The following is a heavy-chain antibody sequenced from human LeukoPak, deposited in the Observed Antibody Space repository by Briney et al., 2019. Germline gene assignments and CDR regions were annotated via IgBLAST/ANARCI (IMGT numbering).Heavy chain of an antibody. Sequence: GGSLRLSCAGSGFRFGDYGMTWVRQAPGKGLEWVSTINWNGGITAYADSVKGRFTISRDDAKNSLYLQMNSLRAEDTAVYYCARAAGPTRFLGYYYFDLWGRGTLVTVSS. CDR1: GFRFGDYG. CDR2: INWNGGIT. J-gene: IGHJ2*01. CDR3: ARAAGPTRFLGYYYFDL. V-gene: IGHV3-20*04. D-gene: IGHD3-3*01.